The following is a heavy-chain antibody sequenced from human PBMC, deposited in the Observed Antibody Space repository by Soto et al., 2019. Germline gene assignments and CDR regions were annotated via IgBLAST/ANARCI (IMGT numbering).Heavy chain of an antibody. J-gene: IGHJ5*02. D-gene: IGHD6-13*01. CDR3: ARDSRSYSSRKNWFDP. CDR2: ISSSSSYI. Sequence: GGSLRLSCAASGFTFSSYSMNWVRQAPGKGLEWVSSISSSSSYIYYADSVKGRFTISRDNAKNSLYLQMNSLRAEDTAVYYCARDSRSYSSRKNWFDPWGQGTLVTVSS. CDR1: GFTFSSYS. V-gene: IGHV3-21*01.